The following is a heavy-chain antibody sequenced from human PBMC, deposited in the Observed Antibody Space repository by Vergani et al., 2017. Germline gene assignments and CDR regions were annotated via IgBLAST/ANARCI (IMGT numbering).Heavy chain of an antibody. CDR2: IKSDGSIT. J-gene: IGHJ5*01. CDR1: GFSFSGYW. CDR3: VRYRCSGPCFMSNWFDS. V-gene: IGHV3-74*01. Sequence: EVQLVESGGGLIHPGGSLRLSCEGSGFSFSGYWMHWVRQSPEKGLVWVSRIKSDGSITNYADSVKGRFTISRDNAKNTLYLEMNSLRGDDTAIYYCVRYRCSGPCFMSNWFDSWGQGTLVTVSS. D-gene: IGHD5-12*01.